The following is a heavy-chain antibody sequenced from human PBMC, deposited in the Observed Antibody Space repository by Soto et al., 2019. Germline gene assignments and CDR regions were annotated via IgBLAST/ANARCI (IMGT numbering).Heavy chain of an antibody. CDR2: IYSGGST. Sequence: GGSLRLSCAASGFTVSSNYMSWVRQAPGKGLEWVSVIYSGGSTYYADSVKGRFTISRDNAKNSLYLQMNSLRVEDTAVYYCARDRGGYGPPDVWGQGTTVTVS. CDR3: ARDRGGYGPPDV. V-gene: IGHV3-53*01. D-gene: IGHD3-10*01. J-gene: IGHJ6*02. CDR1: GFTVSSNY.